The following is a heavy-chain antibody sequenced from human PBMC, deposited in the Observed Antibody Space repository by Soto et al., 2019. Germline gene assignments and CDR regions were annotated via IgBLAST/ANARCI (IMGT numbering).Heavy chain of an antibody. CDR3: ARGRGFYSDNYFDP. V-gene: IGHV4-4*07. CDR1: GDYISIYY. Sequence: SETLSLTCTVSGDYISIYYWTWIRQPAGNGLEWSGHIYSSGSTNYNPPLKSRVTMSLDTYKNQLSLSLDSVTAADTAVYYCARGRGFYSDNYFDPWGQGTQVTVSS. J-gene: IGHJ5*02. D-gene: IGHD3-22*01. CDR2: IYSSGST.